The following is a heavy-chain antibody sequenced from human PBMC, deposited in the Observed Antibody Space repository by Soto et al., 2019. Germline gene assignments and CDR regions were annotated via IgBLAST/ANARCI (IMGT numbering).Heavy chain of an antibody. J-gene: IGHJ4*02. CDR2: IRSFDYRT. D-gene: IGHD6-19*01. CDR3: AKDVESGWYEAFDY. Sequence: PGGSLRLSCTASGFAFSQYGMSWVRQAPGKWLEWVSSIRSFDYRTNYADSVKGRFTISRGNSKSTLSLQMNSLRAEDTAVYYCAKDVESGWYEAFDYWGPGXLVTVSS. CDR1: GFAFSQYG. V-gene: IGHV3-23*01.